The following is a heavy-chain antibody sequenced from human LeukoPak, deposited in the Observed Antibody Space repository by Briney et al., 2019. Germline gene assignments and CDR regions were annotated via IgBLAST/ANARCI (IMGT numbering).Heavy chain of an antibody. V-gene: IGHV4-61*02. CDR1: GGSISSGDYY. Sequence: SQTLSLTCTVSGGSISSGDYYWSWIRQPAGKGLEWIGRIYTSGSTNYNPSLKSRVTMSVDTSKNQFSLKLSSVTAADTAVYYCARDYIAYFDYWGQGTLVTVSS. J-gene: IGHJ4*02. CDR3: ARDYIAYFDY. D-gene: IGHD4-11*01. CDR2: IYTSGST.